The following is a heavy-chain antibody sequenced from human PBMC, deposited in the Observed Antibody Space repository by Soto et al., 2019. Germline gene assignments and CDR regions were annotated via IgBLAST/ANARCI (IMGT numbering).Heavy chain of an antibody. Sequence: GASVKVSCKASGGTFSSYTISWVRQAPGQGLEWMGRIIPILGIANYAQKFQGRVTITADKSTSTAYMELSSLRSEDTAVYYCAPGVWRLGLYGAAAGQGARIDYWGQGTLVTVSS. CDR1: GGTFSSYT. J-gene: IGHJ4*02. V-gene: IGHV1-69*02. D-gene: IGHD6-13*01. CDR2: IIPILGIA. CDR3: APGVWRLGLYGAAAGQGARIDY.